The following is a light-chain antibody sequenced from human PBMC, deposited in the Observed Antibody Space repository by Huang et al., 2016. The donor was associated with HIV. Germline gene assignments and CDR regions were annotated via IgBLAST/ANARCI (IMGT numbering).Light chain of an antibody. CDR3: QQYYASPQT. Sequence: DIVMAQSPVSLAVSLGERATLTCRSSQSVFSTSTNKDYLAWFQQKPGQPPKLLLFWSSTREVGVPDRFSGSGSGTHSTLTIANLEADDAAIYYCQQYYASPQTFGQGTRV. V-gene: IGKV4-1*01. CDR1: QSVFSTSTNKDY. J-gene: IGKJ1*01. CDR2: WSS.